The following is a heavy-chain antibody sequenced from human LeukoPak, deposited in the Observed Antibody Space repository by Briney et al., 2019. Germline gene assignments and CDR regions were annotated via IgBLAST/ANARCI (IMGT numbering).Heavy chain of an antibody. CDR3: ARALAPRRLTAY. J-gene: IGHJ4*02. V-gene: IGHV1-2*02. CDR2: INPNTGGT. CDR1: AYTFTDYY. D-gene: IGHD1-1*01. Sequence: ASVKVFCKPSAYTFTDYYIHWVRQAPGQGLEWMGWINPNTGGTTYAQKFQGRVTMTRDTSITTAYMELTRLTSDDTAVYYCARALAPRRLTAYWGQGTLVTVSS.